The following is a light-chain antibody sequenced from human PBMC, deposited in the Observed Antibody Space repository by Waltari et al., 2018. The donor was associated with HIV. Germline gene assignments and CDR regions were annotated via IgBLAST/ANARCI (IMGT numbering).Light chain of an antibody. CDR1: SSDVGGYNY. Sequence: QSALTQPASVSGSPGQLITISCTGTSSDVGGYNYVSWYQQHPGKAPKLMIYEVSNRPSGGSNRFSGSKSGNTASLTISGLQAEDEADYYCSSYTSSSTRVFGGGTNLTVL. J-gene: IGLJ3*02. V-gene: IGLV2-14*01. CDR2: EVS. CDR3: SSYTSSSTRV.